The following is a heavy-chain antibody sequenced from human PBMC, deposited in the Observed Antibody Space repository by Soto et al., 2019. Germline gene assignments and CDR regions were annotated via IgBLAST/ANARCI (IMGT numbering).Heavy chain of an antibody. V-gene: IGHV4-4*02. J-gene: IGHJ4*02. D-gene: IGHD6-13*01. CDR2: SHQSGNT. CDR1: GVSISSHDW. Sequence: QVQLQESGPGLVKPSGTLSLTCAVSGVSISSHDWWTWVRQPPGKGLEWIGESHQSGNTNYNSSLESRVTISVDKSKNQFSLKLXXXXXXXXXXXYCATRDSSRFYWGQGTLVTVSS. CDR3: ATRDSSRFY.